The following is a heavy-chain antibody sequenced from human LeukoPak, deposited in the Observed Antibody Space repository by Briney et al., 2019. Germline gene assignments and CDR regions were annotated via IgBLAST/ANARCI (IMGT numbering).Heavy chain of an antibody. CDR3: AKVNSGWYLFDWFDP. CDR2: ISGSGGST. Sequence: GGSLRLSCAASGFTFSSYSMNWVRQAPGKGLEWVSAISGSGGSTYYADSVKGRFTISRDNSKNTLYLQMNSLRAEDTAVYYCAKVNSGWYLFDWFDPWGQGTLVTVSS. D-gene: IGHD6-19*01. CDR1: GFTFSSYS. J-gene: IGHJ5*02. V-gene: IGHV3-23*01.